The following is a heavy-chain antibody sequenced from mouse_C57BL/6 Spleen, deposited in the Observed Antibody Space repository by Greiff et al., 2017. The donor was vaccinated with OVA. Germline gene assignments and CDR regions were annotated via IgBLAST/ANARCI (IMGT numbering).Heavy chain of an antibody. CDR2: IDPSDSYT. V-gene: IGHV1-50*01. Sequence: QVQLQQPGAELVKPGASVKLSCKASGYTFTSSWMQWVKQRPGQGLEWIGEIDPSDSYTNSNQKFKGKATLTVDTSSSTAYMQLSSRTSEDSAVYYCARGGDYENYAMDYWGQGTSVTVSS. CDR3: ARGGDYENYAMDY. D-gene: IGHD2-4*01. CDR1: GYTFTSSW. J-gene: IGHJ4*01.